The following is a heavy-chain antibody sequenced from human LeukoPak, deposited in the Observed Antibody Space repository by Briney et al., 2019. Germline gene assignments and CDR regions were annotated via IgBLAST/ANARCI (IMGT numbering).Heavy chain of an antibody. CDR3: ATETFYYDSSGYGDAFDI. Sequence: GEALKISCKGSGYSFTTYWIGWVRQMPGEGLEWMGITYPGDSDTRYSPSFQGQVTISADKSISTAYLQWSSLKASDTAMYYCATETFYYDSSGYGDAFDIWGQGTMVTVSS. D-gene: IGHD3-22*01. V-gene: IGHV5-51*01. CDR1: GYSFTTYW. J-gene: IGHJ3*02. CDR2: TYPGDSDT.